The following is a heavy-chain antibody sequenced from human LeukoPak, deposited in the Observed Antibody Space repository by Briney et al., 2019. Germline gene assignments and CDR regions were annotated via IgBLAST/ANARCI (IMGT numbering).Heavy chain of an antibody. Sequence: PGGSLRLSCAASGFAFSSYAMHWVRQAPGKGLEYVSAISSNGHSTYYANSVKGRFTISRGNSKNTLYLQMGSLRAEDMALYYCARVDGYSYGRIDYWGQGTLVTVSS. CDR1: GFAFSSYA. V-gene: IGHV3-64*01. J-gene: IGHJ4*02. CDR2: ISSNGHST. D-gene: IGHD5-18*01. CDR3: ARVDGYSYGRIDY.